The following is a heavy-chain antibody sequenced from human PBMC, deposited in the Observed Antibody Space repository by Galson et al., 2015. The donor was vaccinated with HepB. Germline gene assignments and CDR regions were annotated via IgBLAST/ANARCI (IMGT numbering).Heavy chain of an antibody. CDR3: AKDPYLYSALAGTMAGFDD. CDR2: ISYDGSNK. CDR1: GFTFSNYG. V-gene: IGHV3-30*18. D-gene: IGHD6-19*01. Sequence: SLRLSCAASGFTFSNYGMHWVRQAPGKGLEWVAVISYDGSNKYYADSVMRRFTISRDNSKNTLYLQMNSLRAEDTALYYCAKDPYLYSALAGTMAGFDDWGQGTLATVSS. J-gene: IGHJ4*02.